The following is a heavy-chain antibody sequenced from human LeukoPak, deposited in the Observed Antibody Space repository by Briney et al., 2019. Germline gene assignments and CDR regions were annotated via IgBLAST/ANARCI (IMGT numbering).Heavy chain of an antibody. D-gene: IGHD3-10*01. Sequence: GGSLRLSCAASGFTFRNYGMNWARQTPGKGLEWVSFINSDSSSIYYADSVKGRFTISRDNAKDSLYLQMDSLRAEDTAVYYCAKINSYGSGSPYPNGAFDIWGQGTMVTVSS. CDR3: AKINSYGSGSPYPNGAFDI. V-gene: IGHV3-21*01. CDR2: INSDSSSI. CDR1: GFTFRNYG. J-gene: IGHJ3*02.